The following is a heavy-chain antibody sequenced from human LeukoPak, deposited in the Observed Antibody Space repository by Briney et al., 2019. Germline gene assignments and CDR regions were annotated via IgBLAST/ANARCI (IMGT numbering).Heavy chain of an antibody. CDR3: ARDYSTSRHFDF. CDR2: ISPLGSTT. D-gene: IGHD6-6*01. CDR1: GYTFTTYY. Sequence: ASVKVPCKTSGYTFTTYYIHWVRQAPGQGLEWMGIISPLGSTTTYGQKFQGRVTMTRDMSTSTVYMELSSLRSEDSALYYCARDYSTSRHFDFWGQGTLVTVSS. J-gene: IGHJ4*02. V-gene: IGHV1-46*01.